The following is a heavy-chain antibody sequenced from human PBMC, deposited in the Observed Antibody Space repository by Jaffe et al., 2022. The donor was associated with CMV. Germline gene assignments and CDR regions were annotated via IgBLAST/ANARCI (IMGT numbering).Heavy chain of an antibody. CDR2: VYSSGST. CDR3: AREDCGGDCQSGHWYVDL. V-gene: IGHV4-4*07. J-gene: IGHJ2*01. Sequence: QVQLQESGPGLVKPSETLSLTCSVSSDSMNYYYWTWIRQPAGKRLEWIGRVYSSGSTNYNPSFKSRVTMSVDTSKNQFSLKLSSVTAADTALYHCAREDCGGDCQSGHWYVDLWGRGTLVTVSS. D-gene: IGHD2-21*02. CDR1: SDSMNYYY.